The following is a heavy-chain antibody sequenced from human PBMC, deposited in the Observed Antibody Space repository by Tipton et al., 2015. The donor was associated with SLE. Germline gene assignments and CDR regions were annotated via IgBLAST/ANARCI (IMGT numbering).Heavy chain of an antibody. CDR2: INHSGST. CDR3: ASLGTYYYDSSGYSDY. V-gene: IGHV4-34*01. CDR1: GGSFSGYY. D-gene: IGHD3-22*01. Sequence: TLSLTCAVYGGSFSGYYWSWFRQAPGKGLEWMGEINHSGSTNYNPSLKSRVTISVDTSKNQFSLKLSSVTAADTAVYYCASLGTYYYDSSGYSDYWGQGTLVTVSS. J-gene: IGHJ4*02.